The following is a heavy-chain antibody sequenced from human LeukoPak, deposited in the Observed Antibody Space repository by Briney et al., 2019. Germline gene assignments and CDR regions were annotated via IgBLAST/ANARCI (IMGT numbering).Heavy chain of an antibody. D-gene: IGHD4-17*01. V-gene: IGHV3-7*01. CDR2: IKQDGSEK. J-gene: IGHJ4*02. Sequence: GGSLRLSCAASGFTFSNAWMSWIRQAPGKGLEWVANIKQDGSEKYYVDSVKGRFTISRDNAKNSLYLQMNSLRAEDTVVYYCARDPGHYGEGDFDYWGERTLVTVSS. CDR1: GFTFSNAW. CDR3: ARDPGHYGEGDFDY.